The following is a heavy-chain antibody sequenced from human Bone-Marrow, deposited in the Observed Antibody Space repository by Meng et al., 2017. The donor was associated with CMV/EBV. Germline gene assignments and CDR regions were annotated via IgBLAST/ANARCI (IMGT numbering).Heavy chain of an antibody. V-gene: IGHV5-51*01. J-gene: IGHJ3*02. CDR3: ATSYDFWSASTKGAFDI. CDR2: IYPGDSDT. D-gene: IGHD3-3*01. CDR1: GYSFTSYW. Sequence: KVSCKGSGYSFTSYWIGWVRQMPGKGLEWIGIIYPGDSDTRYSPSFQGQVTISADKSISTAYLQWSSLKASDTAMYYCATSYDFWSASTKGAFDIWGQGTMVTVSS.